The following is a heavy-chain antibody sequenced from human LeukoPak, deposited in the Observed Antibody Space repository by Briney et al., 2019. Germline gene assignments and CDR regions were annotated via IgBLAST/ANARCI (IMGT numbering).Heavy chain of an antibody. D-gene: IGHD4/OR15-4a*01. Sequence: GASVKVSCKASGYTFTGYYMHWVRQAPGQGLEWMGWIDPNRGGTNYAHKFQGRVTMTRDTSISTAYMELSRLRSDDTAVYYCARPLLWWPQVGYFDYWGQGTLVTVSS. J-gene: IGHJ4*02. CDR1: GYTFTGYY. CDR3: ARPLLWWPQVGYFDY. CDR2: IDPNRGGT. V-gene: IGHV1-2*07.